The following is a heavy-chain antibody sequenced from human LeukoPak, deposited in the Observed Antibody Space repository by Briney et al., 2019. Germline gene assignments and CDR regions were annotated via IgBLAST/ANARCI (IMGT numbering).Heavy chain of an antibody. CDR2: INQDASEI. CDR3: ATDRDNSDWQKRFDS. Sequence: GGSLRLSCAASGFTFSTYWMNWYRQAPGKGQEWVGNINQDASEINYVASVRGRFTISRDNAKNSLHLQMNSLRAEDTAVYYCATDRDNSDWQKRFDSWGQGTLVTVSS. J-gene: IGHJ4*02. V-gene: IGHV3-7*01. CDR1: GFTFSTYW. D-gene: IGHD2-21*02.